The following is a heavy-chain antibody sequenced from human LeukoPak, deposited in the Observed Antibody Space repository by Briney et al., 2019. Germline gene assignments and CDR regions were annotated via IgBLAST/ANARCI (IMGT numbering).Heavy chain of an antibody. CDR3: VREPAYTGTWWYPDL. Sequence: AGGSLRLSCVASGFTFSNYDMHWVRQETGKGLEWISAIDPAGNTWYSDSVRGRFTISRENAKSSLFPQMNSLRVADTAVYYCVREPAYTGTWWYPDLWGRGTLATVSS. V-gene: IGHV3-13*01. D-gene: IGHD3-16*01. J-gene: IGHJ2*01. CDR2: IDPAGNT. CDR1: GFTFSNYD.